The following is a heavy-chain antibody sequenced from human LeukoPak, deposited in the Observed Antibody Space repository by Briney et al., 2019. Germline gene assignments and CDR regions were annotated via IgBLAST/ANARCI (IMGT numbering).Heavy chain of an antibody. D-gene: IGHD3-3*01. V-gene: IGHV3-11*04. CDR3: ARGAQHAYYDFWSGYSELDAFDI. CDR2: ISSSGSTI. CDR1: GFTFSDYY. Sequence: GGSLRLSCAASGFTFSDYYMSWIRQAPGKGLEWVSYISSSGSTIYYADSVKGRFTISRDNAKNSLYLQMNSLRAEDTAVYYCARGAQHAYYDFWSGYSELDAFDIWGQGTMVTVSS. J-gene: IGHJ3*02.